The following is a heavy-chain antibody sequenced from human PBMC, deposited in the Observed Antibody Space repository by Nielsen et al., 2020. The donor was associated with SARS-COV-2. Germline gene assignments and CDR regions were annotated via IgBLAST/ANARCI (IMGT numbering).Heavy chain of an antibody. CDR2: IDWDDDK. J-gene: IGHJ4*02. CDR1: GFSLSTSGMC. CDR3: ARISHDILTGYQTIDY. Sequence: SGPTLVKPTPTLTLTCTFSGFSLSTSGMCVSWIRQPPGKALEWLALIDWDDDKYYSTSLKTRLTISKDTSKNQVVLTMTNMDPVDTATYYCARISHDILTGYQTIDYWGQGTLVTVSS. V-gene: IGHV2-70*01. D-gene: IGHD3-9*01.